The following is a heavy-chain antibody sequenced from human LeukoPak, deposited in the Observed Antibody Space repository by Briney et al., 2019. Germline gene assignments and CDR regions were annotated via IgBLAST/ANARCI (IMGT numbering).Heavy chain of an antibody. D-gene: IGHD5-18*01. CDR3: ARMGQLWSYDY. CDR1: GGSISSYY. CDR2: IYYSGST. Sequence: SETLSLTCTVSGGSISSYYWSWIRQPPGKGLEWIGYIYYSGSTNYNPSLKSRVRTSVDTSKKQFSLKLSSVTAADTAVYYCARMGQLWSYDYWGQGTLVTVSS. J-gene: IGHJ4*02. V-gene: IGHV4-59*01.